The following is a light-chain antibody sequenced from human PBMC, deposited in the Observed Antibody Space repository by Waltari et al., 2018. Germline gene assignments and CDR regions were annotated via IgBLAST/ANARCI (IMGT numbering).Light chain of an antibody. V-gene: IGKV1D-16*01. CDR1: QSISSL. J-gene: IGKJ1*01. Sequence: DIQMTQSHSSLSASVEDKVTITCQASQSISSLLAWYQQKPGKAPKPLIYKASSLESGVPSRFSGSGSGTDFTLTISSLQPEDFATYYCQQYNSAPPTFGQGTKVEIK. CDR3: QQYNSAPPT. CDR2: KAS.